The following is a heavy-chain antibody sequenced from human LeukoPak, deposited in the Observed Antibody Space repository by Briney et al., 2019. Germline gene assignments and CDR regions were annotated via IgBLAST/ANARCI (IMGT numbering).Heavy chain of an antibody. D-gene: IGHD3-10*01. Sequence: GGSLRLSCAASGFTFSSYGMHWVRQAPGKGLEWVAVIWYDGSNKYYADSVKGRFTISRDNSKNTLYLQMNSLRAEDTAVYYCARDNYSSGSYSWFDPWGQGTLVTVSS. CDR1: GFTFSSYG. V-gene: IGHV3-33*01. CDR3: ARDNYSSGSYSWFDP. J-gene: IGHJ5*02. CDR2: IWYDGSNK.